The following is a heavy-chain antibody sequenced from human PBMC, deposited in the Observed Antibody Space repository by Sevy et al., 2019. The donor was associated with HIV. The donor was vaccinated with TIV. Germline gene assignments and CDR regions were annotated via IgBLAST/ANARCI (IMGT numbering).Heavy chain of an antibody. D-gene: IGHD3-10*01. Sequence: GGYLRLSCAASGFTFSSYGIHWVRQAPGKGLEWVAVISYDGSNKYYADSVKGRFTISRDNSKNTLSLQMNSLRAEDTAVYFCAKVEDRVALRGAFDIWGQGTMVTVSS. V-gene: IGHV3-30*18. CDR3: AKVEDRVALRGAFDI. CDR1: GFTFSSYG. CDR2: ISYDGSNK. J-gene: IGHJ3*02.